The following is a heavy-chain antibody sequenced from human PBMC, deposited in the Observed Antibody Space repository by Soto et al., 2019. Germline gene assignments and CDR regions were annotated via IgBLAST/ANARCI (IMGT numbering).Heavy chain of an antibody. CDR1: VFTFDVYP. D-gene: IGHD6-19*01. J-gene: IGHJ6*02. Sequence: LRRSWETSVFTFDVYPMHWVSQDHGKVLEWFSGISWNSGSIGYADSVKGRFTISRDNAKNSLYLQMNSLRAEDTALYYCAKDRRLAVTYYYYGLDVWGQGTTVTVS. V-gene: IGHV3-9*01. CDR2: ISWNSGSI. CDR3: AKDRRLAVTYYYYGLDV.